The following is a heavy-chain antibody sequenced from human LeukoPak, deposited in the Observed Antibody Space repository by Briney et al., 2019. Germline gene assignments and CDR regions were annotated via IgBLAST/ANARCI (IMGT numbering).Heavy chain of an antibody. D-gene: IGHD3-10*01. CDR3: ARGGYYGSGSTKVFDI. CDR1: GGSISSYY. J-gene: IGHJ3*02. Sequence: SETLSLTCTVSGGSISSYYWSWIRQSPGKGLECIGYIHYTGSTNYNPSLKSRVTISVETSKNQFSLKLKSVTAADTAVYYCARGGYYGSGSTKVFDIWGQGTMVTVSS. V-gene: IGHV4-59*01. CDR2: IHYTGST.